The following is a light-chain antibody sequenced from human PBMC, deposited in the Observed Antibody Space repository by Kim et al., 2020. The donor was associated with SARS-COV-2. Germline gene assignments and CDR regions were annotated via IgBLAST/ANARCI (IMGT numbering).Light chain of an antibody. Sequence: QPVLTQSPSASASLGASVKLTCTLSSGHSSNAIAWHQQQPEKGPRYLMKVNNDGSHTKGDGIPDRFSGSSSGAERYLTISSLQSEDEADYYCQTWGTGIPVFGGGTQLTVL. CDR2: VNNDGSH. V-gene: IGLV4-69*01. J-gene: IGLJ2*01. CDR3: QTWGTGIPV. CDR1: SGHSSNA.